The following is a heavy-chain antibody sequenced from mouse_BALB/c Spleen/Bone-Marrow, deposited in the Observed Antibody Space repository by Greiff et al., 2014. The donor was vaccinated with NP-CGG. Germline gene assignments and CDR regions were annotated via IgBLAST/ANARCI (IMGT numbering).Heavy chain of an antibody. J-gene: IGHJ2*01. CDR2: FDPANGNT. CDR3: ARYYYGTRYYFDY. V-gene: IGHV14-3*02. CDR1: GFNIKDTY. D-gene: IGHD1-1*01. Sequence: EVQLQQSGAELVKPGASVKLSCTASGFNIKDTYMHWVKQRPEQGLEWIGRFDPANGNTKYDPKFQGKATITADTSSNTAYLQLNSLTSEDTAVYYCARYYYGTRYYFDYWGQGTTLTVSS.